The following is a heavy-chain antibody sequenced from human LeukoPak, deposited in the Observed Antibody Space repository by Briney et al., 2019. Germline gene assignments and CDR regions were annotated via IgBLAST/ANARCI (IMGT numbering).Heavy chain of an antibody. Sequence: GGSLRLSCAVSGITLSNYGMSWVRQAPGKGLEWVAGISDSGGTTNYADSVKGRFTVSRDNPKNTLYLQMNSLRAEDTAVYFCAKRGVVIRVILVGFHKQAYYFESWGQGVLATVSS. CDR3: AKRGVVIRVILVGFHKQAYYFES. V-gene: IGHV3-23*01. CDR1: GITLSNYG. CDR2: ISDSGGTT. J-gene: IGHJ4*02. D-gene: IGHD3-22*01.